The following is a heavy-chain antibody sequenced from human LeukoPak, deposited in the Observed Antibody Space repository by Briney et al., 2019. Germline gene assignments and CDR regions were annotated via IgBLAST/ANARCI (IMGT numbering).Heavy chain of an antibody. CDR2: INHSGST. D-gene: IGHD2-21*02. Sequence: SETLSLTCAVYGGSFSGYYWSWIRQPPGKGLEWIGEINHSGSTNYNPSLKSRVTISVDTSKNQLSLKLSSVTAADTAVYYCARGIAVTSTMFDFDYWGQGTLVTVSS. V-gene: IGHV4-34*01. J-gene: IGHJ4*02. CDR3: ARGIAVTSTMFDFDY. CDR1: GGSFSGYY.